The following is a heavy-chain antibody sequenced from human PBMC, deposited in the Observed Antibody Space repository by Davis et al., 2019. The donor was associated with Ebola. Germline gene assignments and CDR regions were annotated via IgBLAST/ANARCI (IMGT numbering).Heavy chain of an antibody. CDR1: GFTFSSYA. J-gene: IGHJ6*02. V-gene: IGHV3-23*01. CDR2: ISGSGGST. D-gene: IGHD2-2*01. CDR3: AKAHCSSTSCYYYYGMDV. Sequence: GESLKISCAASGFTFSSYAMSWVRQAPGKGLEWVSAISGSGGSTYYADSVKGRFTISRDNSKNTLYLQMNSLRAEDTAVYYCAKAHCSSTSCYYYYGMDVWGQGTTVTVSS.